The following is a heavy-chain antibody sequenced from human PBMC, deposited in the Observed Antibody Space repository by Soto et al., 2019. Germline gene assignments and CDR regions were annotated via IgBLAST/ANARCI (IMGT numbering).Heavy chain of an antibody. CDR2: ISSSGSTI. J-gene: IGHJ4*02. V-gene: IGHV3-48*03. D-gene: IGHD3-22*01. Sequence: LRLSCAASGFTFSSYEMNWVRQAPGKGLEWVSYISSSGSTIYYADSVKGRFTISRDNAKNSLYLQMNSLRAEDTAVYYCARSMIVGGDFDYWGQGTLVTVSS. CDR1: GFTFSSYE. CDR3: ARSMIVGGDFDY.